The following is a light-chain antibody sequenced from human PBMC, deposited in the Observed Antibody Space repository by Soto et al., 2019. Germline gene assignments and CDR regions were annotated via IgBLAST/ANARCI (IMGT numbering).Light chain of an antibody. J-gene: IGLJ2*01. V-gene: IGLV1-44*01. CDR3: ETWDDSLTGVV. CDR1: SSNIGTNT. CDR2: SNN. Sequence: QSVLTQPPSASGTPGQRVTISCSGSSSNIGTNTVNWYQHFPRTAPKLLIFSNNQRPSGVPDRFSCSTSGTSASLDISGLQSEDEADYYCETWDDSLTGVVFGGGAKLTVL.